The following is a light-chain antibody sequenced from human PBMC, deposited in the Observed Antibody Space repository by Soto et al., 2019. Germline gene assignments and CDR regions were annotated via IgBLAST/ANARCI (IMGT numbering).Light chain of an antibody. Sequence: QSALTQPASVSGSPGQSITISCTGTSSDVGGYNYVSWYQQHPGKAPKLMISDVSNRPSGVSNRFSGPKSGNTASLTISGRQAEDEADYYCSSYTSSNTVVSGEGTKVTVL. CDR1: SSDVGGYNY. CDR2: DVS. J-gene: IGLJ2*01. CDR3: SSYTSSNTVV. V-gene: IGLV2-14*03.